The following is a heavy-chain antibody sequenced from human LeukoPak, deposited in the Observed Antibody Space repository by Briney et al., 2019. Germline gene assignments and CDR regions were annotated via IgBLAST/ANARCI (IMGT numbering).Heavy chain of an antibody. CDR3: AARDNGNDLLSYHAMDV. CDR1: GGSFRRYA. CDR2: IMPVLDTG. Sequence: SVKVSCKASGGSFRRYAFAWVRQAPGQGLEWMGGIMPVLDTGSYAQGFQGRVTITADRSTSTAYMELGSLRPEDTALYYCAARDNGNDLLSYHAMDVWGNGTTVTVSS. V-gene: IGHV1-69*06. D-gene: IGHD1-1*01. J-gene: IGHJ6*04.